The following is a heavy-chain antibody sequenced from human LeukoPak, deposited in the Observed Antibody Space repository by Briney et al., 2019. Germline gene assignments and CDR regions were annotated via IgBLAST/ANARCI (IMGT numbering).Heavy chain of an antibody. CDR1: GFTFSSYA. V-gene: IGHV3-23*01. J-gene: IGHJ4*02. D-gene: IGHD4-17*01. CDR3: AKDPSTDYGDYVDY. CDR2: ISGSGGST. Sequence: QSGGSLRPSCAASGFTFSSYAMSWVRQAPGKGLEWVSAISGSGGSTYYADSVKGRFTISRDNSKNTLYLQMNSLRAEDTAVYYCAKDPSTDYGDYVDYWGQGTLVTVSS.